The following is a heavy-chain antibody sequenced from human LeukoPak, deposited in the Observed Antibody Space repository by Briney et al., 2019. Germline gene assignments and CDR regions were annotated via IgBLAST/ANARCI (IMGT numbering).Heavy chain of an antibody. D-gene: IGHD5-18*01. Sequence: KSGGSPRLSCAASGFTFSDYYMTWIRQAPGKGLEWVSYITSSATTYYADSVKGRFTISRDNAKTSLYLQMNSLRAEDTAVYYCARNIQLWSLVADYWGQGTLVTVSS. CDR3: ARNIQLWSLVADY. CDR1: GFTFSDYY. J-gene: IGHJ4*02. CDR2: ITSSATT. V-gene: IGHV3-11*04.